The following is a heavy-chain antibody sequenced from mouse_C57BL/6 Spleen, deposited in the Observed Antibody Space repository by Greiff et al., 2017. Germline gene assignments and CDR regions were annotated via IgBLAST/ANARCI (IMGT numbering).Heavy chain of an antibody. CDR2: IDPSDSYT. CDR3: ARRNYDSSSLDY. D-gene: IGHD1-1*01. Sequence: QVHVKQPGAELVRPGPSVKLSCKASGYTFTSYWMHWVKQRPGQGLEWIGVIDPSDSYTNYNQKFKGKATLTVDTSSSTAYMQLSSLTSEDSAISYCARRNYDSSSLDYWGQGTTLTVSS. J-gene: IGHJ2*01. V-gene: IGHV1-59*01. CDR1: GYTFTSYW.